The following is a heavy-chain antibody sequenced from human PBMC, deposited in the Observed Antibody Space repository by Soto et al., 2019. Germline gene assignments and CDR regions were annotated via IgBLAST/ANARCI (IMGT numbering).Heavy chain of an antibody. CDR2: IYYSGST. CDR3: ARHGGIAAAGTLDWFDP. J-gene: IGHJ5*02. D-gene: IGHD6-13*01. CDR1: GGSISSSSYY. V-gene: IGHV4-39*01. Sequence: SETLSLTCTVSGGSISSSSYYWGWIRQPPGKGLEWIGSIYYSGSTYYNPSLKSRVTISVDTSKNQFSLKLSSVTAADTAVYYCARHGGIAAAGTLDWFDPWGQGTLVTVSS.